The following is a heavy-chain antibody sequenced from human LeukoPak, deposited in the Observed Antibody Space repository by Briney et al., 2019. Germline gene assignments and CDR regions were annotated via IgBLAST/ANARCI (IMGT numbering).Heavy chain of an antibody. CDR3: ARHRASSRGGSGYSQGRFDS. D-gene: IGHD3-22*01. V-gene: IGHV4-39*01. CDR2: AYYSGTT. CDR1: GGSVSSSDYY. Sequence: SETLSLTCTVSGGSVSSSDYYWGWIRQPPGKGLEWIGSAYYSGTTYYNPSLKSRVTNSVDTSNNQFSLNLSSVTAADTAVYYCARHRASSRGGSGYSQGRFDSWGQGILVTVSS. J-gene: IGHJ4*02.